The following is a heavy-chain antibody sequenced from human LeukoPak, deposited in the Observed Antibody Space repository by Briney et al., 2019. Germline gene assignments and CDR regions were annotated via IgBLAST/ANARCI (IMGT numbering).Heavy chain of an antibody. J-gene: IGHJ4*02. V-gene: IGHV3-21*01. D-gene: IGHD6-13*01. CDR3: AKGGLAAAFLY. Sequence: GGSLRLSCAASGFTFSSYSMNWVRQAPGKGLEWVSFISSSSSYIYYADSVKGRFTISRDNSKNTLYLQMNSLRAEDTAVYYCAKGGLAAAFLYWGQGTLVTVSS. CDR2: ISSSSSYI. CDR1: GFTFSSYS.